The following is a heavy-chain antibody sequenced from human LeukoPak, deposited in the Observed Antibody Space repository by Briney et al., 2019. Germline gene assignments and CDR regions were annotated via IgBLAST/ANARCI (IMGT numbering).Heavy chain of an antibody. J-gene: IGHJ3*02. CDR1: GFTFSSYA. V-gene: IGHV3-30-3*01. CDR2: ISYDGSNK. CDR3: ARAKVRSSGWLDAFDI. Sequence: GGSLRLSCAASGFTFSSYAMHWLRQAPGKGLEWVAVISYDGSNKYYADSVKGRFTISRDNSKNTLYLQMNSLRAEDTAVYYCARAKVRSSGWLDAFDIWGQGTMVTVSS. D-gene: IGHD6-19*01.